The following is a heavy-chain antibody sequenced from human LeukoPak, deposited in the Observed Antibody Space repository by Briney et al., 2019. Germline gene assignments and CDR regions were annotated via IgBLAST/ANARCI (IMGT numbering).Heavy chain of an antibody. CDR3: ARGRKDIVVVPAAIFGY. CDR1: GGSFSGYY. D-gene: IGHD2-2*01. J-gene: IGHJ4*02. CDR2: INHSGST. V-gene: IGHV4-34*01. Sequence: SATLSLTCAVYGGSFSGYYWSWIRQPPGKGLEWIGEINHSGSTNYNPSLKSRVTISVDTSKNQFSLKLSSVTAADTAVYYCARGRKDIVVVPAAIFGYWGQGTLVTVSS.